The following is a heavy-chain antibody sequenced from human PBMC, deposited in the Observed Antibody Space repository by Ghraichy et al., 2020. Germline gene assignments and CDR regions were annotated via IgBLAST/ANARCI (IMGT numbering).Heavy chain of an antibody. V-gene: IGHV3-21*01. Sequence: SLNISCAASGFTFSSYSMNWVRQAPGKGLEWISSISSSSSYIYYADSVKGRFTISRDNAKNSLYLQMNSLRAEDTAVYYCAREDYYGSGSPYYFDYWGQGTLVTVSS. CDR3: AREDYYGSGSPYYFDY. CDR2: ISSSSSYI. D-gene: IGHD3-10*01. J-gene: IGHJ4*02. CDR1: GFTFSSYS.